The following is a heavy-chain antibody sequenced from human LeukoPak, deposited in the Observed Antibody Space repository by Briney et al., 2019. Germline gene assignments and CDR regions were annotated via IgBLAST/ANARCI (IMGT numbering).Heavy chain of an antibody. V-gene: IGHV3-64D*06. CDR1: GFTFSSYA. Sequence: GGSLRLSCSASGFTFSSYAMHWVRQAPGKGLEYVSAISSNGGSTYYADSVKGRFTISRDNSKNTLYLQMSSLRAEDTAVYYCAREVSGDPWYNWFDPWGQGTLVTVSS. J-gene: IGHJ5*02. D-gene: IGHD4-17*01. CDR2: ISSNGGST. CDR3: AREVSGDPWYNWFDP.